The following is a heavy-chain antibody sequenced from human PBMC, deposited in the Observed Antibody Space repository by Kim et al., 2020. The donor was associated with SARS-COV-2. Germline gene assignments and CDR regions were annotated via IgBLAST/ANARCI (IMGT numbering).Heavy chain of an antibody. CDR3: ARQWLAGSGYFDY. V-gene: IGHV3-53*01. Sequence: GGSLRLSCAASGFTVSTNYMNWVRQAPGKGLEWVSVIYNGGNTYYADSVKGRFTISRDNSKNTLYLQMNSLRAEDTAVYYCARQWLAGSGYFDYWGQGTLVTVSS. J-gene: IGHJ4*02. D-gene: IGHD6-19*01. CDR1: GFTVSTNY. CDR2: IYNGGNT.